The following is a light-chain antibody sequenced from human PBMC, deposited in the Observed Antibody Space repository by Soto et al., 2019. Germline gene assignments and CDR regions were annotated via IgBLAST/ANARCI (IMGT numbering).Light chain of an antibody. CDR2: DVS. J-gene: IGLJ2*01. CDR3: CSYAGAYSFLI. CDR1: SSDVGGYNY. V-gene: IGLV2-11*01. Sequence: QSALTQPRSVSGSPGQSVTISCTGTSSDVGGYNYVSWYQQRPGKAPKLMIYDVSERPSGVPDRFSGSKSGNTASLTISGLQAEDEADYYCCSYAGAYSFLIFGGGTKLTVL.